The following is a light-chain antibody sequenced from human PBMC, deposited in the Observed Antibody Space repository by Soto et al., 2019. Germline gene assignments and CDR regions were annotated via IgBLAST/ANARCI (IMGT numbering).Light chain of an antibody. CDR2: GAS. CDR1: QSISSRF. CDR3: QQYGSSPPRT. J-gene: IGKJ1*01. V-gene: IGKV3-20*01. Sequence: VLTQSPGTLSLSPGQRATLSCRASQSISSRFLAWYQQKPGQAPRLLIYGASSRATGIPDRFSGSGSGTDFTLTISRLEPEDFAVYYCQQYGSSPPRTFGQGTKVDI.